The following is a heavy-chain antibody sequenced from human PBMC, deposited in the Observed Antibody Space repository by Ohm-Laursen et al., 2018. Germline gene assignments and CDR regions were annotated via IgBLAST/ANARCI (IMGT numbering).Heavy chain of an antibody. CDR2: ISTSGGNT. CDR3: AKDPVAGTIRRYFDY. J-gene: IGHJ4*02. V-gene: IGHV3-23*01. D-gene: IGHD6-19*01. Sequence: SLRLSCAASGFTFSNYAMSWVRQAPGKGLEWVSAISTSGGNTYYADSVKGLFTISRDNSKNTLYLQVNSLRAEDTAVYYCAKDPVAGTIRRYFDYWGQGTLVTVSS. CDR1: GFTFSNYA.